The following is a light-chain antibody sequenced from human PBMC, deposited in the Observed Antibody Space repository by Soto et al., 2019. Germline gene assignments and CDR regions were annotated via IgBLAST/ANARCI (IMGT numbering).Light chain of an antibody. J-gene: IGKJ1*01. Sequence: EIVLTQSPGTLSLSPGERATLSCRASQSVSSYLAWYQQKPGQAPRLLIYDASNRATGIPARFSGSGSGTDFTLTISSLEPEDFAVYYCQQRSNWHRTFGQGTKVDIK. V-gene: IGKV3-11*01. CDR3: QQRSNWHRT. CDR1: QSVSSY. CDR2: DAS.